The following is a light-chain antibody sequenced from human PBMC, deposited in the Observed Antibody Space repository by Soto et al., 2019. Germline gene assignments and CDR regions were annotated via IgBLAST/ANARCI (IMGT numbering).Light chain of an antibody. CDR3: QQSYSATT. J-gene: IGKJ4*01. CDR2: TAS. V-gene: IGKV1-39*01. CDR1: QSINNY. Sequence: DIQMTQSPSSLSASVGDRVTITCRASQSINNYLNWYQQKPGKAPKLLIYTASTLQSGVPSRCSGSGSGTDFPLTISRLQPEYFATYYCQQSYSATTFGGGTKVEIK.